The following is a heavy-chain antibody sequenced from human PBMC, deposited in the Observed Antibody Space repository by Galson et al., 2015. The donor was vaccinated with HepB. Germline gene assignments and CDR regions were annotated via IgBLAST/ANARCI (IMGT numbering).Heavy chain of an antibody. V-gene: IGHV1-2*06. CDR3: ARGARVVVVGGTQNNWFDP. J-gene: IGHJ5*02. Sequence: SVKVSCKASGYIFTDYYMHWVRQAPGQGLEWMGRINPNSGGTNSAQKFQGRVTMTWDTSISTVYMELSRLRSDDTAIYYCARGARVVVVGGTQNNWFDPWGQGTLVTVSS. D-gene: IGHD2-15*01. CDR2: INPNSGGT. CDR1: GYIFTDYY.